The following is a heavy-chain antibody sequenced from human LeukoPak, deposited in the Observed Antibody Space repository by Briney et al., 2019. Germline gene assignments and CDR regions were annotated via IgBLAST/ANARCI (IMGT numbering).Heavy chain of an antibody. V-gene: IGHV3-23*01. CDR3: ARGQRATLDHSDSRASPNWIDP. D-gene: IGHD3-22*01. Sequence: GGSLTLSCAASGFTFRTYAMNWVRHAPGKGLELVSARSGSGDYTYYADSVRGRFTISRDNSENTLYLQMNSLRVEDTAVCYCARGQRATLDHSDSRASPNWIDPWGQGTQVTVTP. CDR1: GFTFRTYA. CDR2: RSGSGDYT. J-gene: IGHJ5*02.